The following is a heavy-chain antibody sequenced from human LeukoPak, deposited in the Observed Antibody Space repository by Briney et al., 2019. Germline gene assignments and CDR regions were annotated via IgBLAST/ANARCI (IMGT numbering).Heavy chain of an antibody. CDR2: ISYDGSNK. CDR3: AAESGYSSSWYGTNAFDI. V-gene: IGHV3-30-3*01. Sequence: PGRSLRLSCAASGFTFSSYAMHWVRQAPGKGLEWVAVISYDGSNKYYADSVKGRFTISRDNSKNTLYLQMNSLRAEDTAVYYCAAESGYSSSWYGTNAFDIWGQGTMVTVSS. D-gene: IGHD6-13*01. J-gene: IGHJ3*02. CDR1: GFTFSSYA.